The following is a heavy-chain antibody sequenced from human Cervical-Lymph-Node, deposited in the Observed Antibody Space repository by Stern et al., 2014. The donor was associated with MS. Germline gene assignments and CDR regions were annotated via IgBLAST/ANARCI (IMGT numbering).Heavy chain of an antibody. Sequence: ESGPALVKPTQTLTLTCTFSGFSLSTSGMCVSWIRQPPGQALEWLAPIDWDDDKYYSTSLKTSTTSSKETSTTQVVHPMTNMDAVDAATYYCARSRRGRCGELSHWGQGTLVTVSS. CDR2: IDWDDDK. CDR3: ARSRRGRCGELSH. V-gene: IGHV2-70*01. D-gene: IGHD3-10*01. CDR1: GFSLSTSGMC. J-gene: IGHJ4*02.